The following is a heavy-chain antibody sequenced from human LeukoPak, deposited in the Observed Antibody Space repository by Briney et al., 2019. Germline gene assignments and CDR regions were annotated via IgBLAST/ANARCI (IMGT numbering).Heavy chain of an antibody. Sequence: ASVKVSCKASGYTLTGYYMHWVRQAPGQGGEWVGWINPNSGGTNYAQKLQGGVTMTTDTYTSTAYMELRSLASDDTAVYYCARDEPDIVVVPAAYYYSYYGMDVWGQGTTVTVSS. D-gene: IGHD2-2*01. CDR1: GYTLTGYY. CDR3: ARDEPDIVVVPAAYYYSYYGMDV. CDR2: INPNSGGT. J-gene: IGHJ6*02. V-gene: IGHV1-2*02.